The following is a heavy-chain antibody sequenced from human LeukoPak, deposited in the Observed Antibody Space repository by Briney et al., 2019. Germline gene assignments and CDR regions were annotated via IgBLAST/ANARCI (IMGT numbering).Heavy chain of an antibody. J-gene: IGHJ6*03. CDR1: VGSFSGYY. V-gene: IGHV4-34*01. CDR2: INHSGST. D-gene: IGHD3-10*01. CDR3: ARGYYGSGSHCCHMDV. Sequence: WETLSLTCAVYVGSFSGYYWSWIRQPPGKGLEWIGEINHSGSTNYNSSLKSRVTISVDTSKNQFSLKLSSVTAADTAVYYCARGYYGSGSHCCHMDVWGKGTTLTVS.